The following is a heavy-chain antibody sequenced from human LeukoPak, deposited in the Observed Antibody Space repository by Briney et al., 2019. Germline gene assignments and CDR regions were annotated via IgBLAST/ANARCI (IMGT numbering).Heavy chain of an antibody. Sequence: ASVTVSCKASGYTFTSYDFNWVRQATGQRPEWMGWMSPNSGDTGYAQKFQDRVTMTRNTSISTAYMELSSLRSDDTAVYYRARGPPNWGYDYWGPGTLVTVSS. V-gene: IGHV1-8*01. CDR3: ARGPPNWGYDY. CDR1: GYTFTSYD. J-gene: IGHJ4*02. CDR2: MSPNSGDT. D-gene: IGHD7-27*01.